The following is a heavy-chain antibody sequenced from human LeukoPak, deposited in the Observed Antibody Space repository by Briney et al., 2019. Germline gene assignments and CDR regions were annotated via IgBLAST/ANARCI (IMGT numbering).Heavy chain of an antibody. J-gene: IGHJ5*02. CDR2: IIPMFATP. D-gene: IGHD2-8*01. CDR3: ARAGIPGYCTNVTCSNWLDP. Sequence: SVKVSCKTSGGTFNSYVIIWVRQAPGQGLEWMGGIIPMFATPNYAQRLRGRVTITADKSTNTAYMELSSLRSEDTAVYYCARAGIPGYCTNVTCSNWLDPWGQGTLVTVSS. CDR1: GGTFNSYV. V-gene: IGHV1-69*06.